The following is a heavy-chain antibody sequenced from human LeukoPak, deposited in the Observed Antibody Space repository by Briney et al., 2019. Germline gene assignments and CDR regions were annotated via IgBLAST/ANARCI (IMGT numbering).Heavy chain of an antibody. J-gene: IGHJ4*02. CDR1: GFTFSSYG. D-gene: IGHD6-13*01. CDR2: IRYHGSDE. V-gene: IGHV3-30*02. Sequence: GGSLRLSCAASGFTFSSYGMHWIRQAPGKGLELVAFIRYHGSDEYYADSVKGRSTISRDNSKNTLYLQMNSLRAEDTAVYYCAKDGPYSTTWAFDYWGQGNLVAVSS. CDR3: AKDGPYSTTWAFDY.